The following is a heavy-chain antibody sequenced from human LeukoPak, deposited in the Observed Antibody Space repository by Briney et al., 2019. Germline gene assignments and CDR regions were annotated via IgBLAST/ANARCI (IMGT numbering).Heavy chain of an antibody. CDR2: IYPGDSDT. V-gene: IGHV5-51*01. CDR3: ARQTFGATNAFDI. Sequence: GESLKISCKCSGYSFTSYWIGWVRQMPGKGLEWMGIIYPGDSDTRYSPSFQGQVTISADKSISTAYLQWSSLKASDTAMYYCARQTFGATNAFDIWGQGTMVTVSS. J-gene: IGHJ3*02. D-gene: IGHD1-26*01. CDR1: GYSFTSYW.